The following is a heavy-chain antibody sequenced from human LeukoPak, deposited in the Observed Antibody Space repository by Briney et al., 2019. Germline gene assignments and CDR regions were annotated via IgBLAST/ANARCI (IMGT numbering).Heavy chain of an antibody. CDR3: ARASYSYGAFDI. J-gene: IGHJ3*02. D-gene: IGHD5-18*01. CDR2: INHSGTS. V-gene: IGHV4-34*01. Sequence: LIGEINHSGTSNYNPSLKSRVTISVEKSKKEFSLKLRSIPAADTAVYYCARASYSYGAFDIWGQGTMVTVSS.